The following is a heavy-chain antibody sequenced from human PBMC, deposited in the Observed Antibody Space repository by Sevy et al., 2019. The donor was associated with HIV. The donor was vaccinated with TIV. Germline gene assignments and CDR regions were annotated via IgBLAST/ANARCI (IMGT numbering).Heavy chain of an antibody. V-gene: IGHV3-23*01. J-gene: IGHJ2*01. CDR1: GFTFRSYA. D-gene: IGHD1-26*01. CDR3: AKEYYYFDL. Sequence: GGSLRLSCAASGFTFRSYAMSWVRQAPGKGLEWVAGISGSGGSTKFADSVKGRFTISRDNSKNTLYLQMNSLRAEDTAVYCGAKEYYYFDLWGRGTLVTVSS. CDR2: ISGSGGST.